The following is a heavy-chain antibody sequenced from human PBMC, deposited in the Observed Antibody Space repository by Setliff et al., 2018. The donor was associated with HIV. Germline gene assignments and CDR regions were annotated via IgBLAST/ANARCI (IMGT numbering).Heavy chain of an antibody. CDR1: GYSISSGYY. D-gene: IGHD5-18*01. V-gene: IGHV4-38-2*02. J-gene: IGHJ4*02. Sequence: SETLSLTCTVSGYSISSGYYWGWIRQPPGKGLEWIGEIIHSGSTNYNPSLKSRVTISVDTSKNQFSLKLTSVTAADTAVYYCARRDGYSLVYWGQGTLVTVSS. CDR3: ARRDGYSLVY. CDR2: IIHSGST.